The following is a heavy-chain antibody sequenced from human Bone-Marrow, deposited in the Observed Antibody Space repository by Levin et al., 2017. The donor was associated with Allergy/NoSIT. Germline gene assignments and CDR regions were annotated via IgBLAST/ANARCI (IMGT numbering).Heavy chain of an antibody. J-gene: IGHJ4*02. CDR1: GYTLTELS. CDR3: ATSVGSLGGHYFDY. D-gene: IGHD3-16*01. Sequence: ASVKVSCKVSGYTLTELSMHWVRQAPGKGLEWMGGFDPEDGETIYAQKFQGRVTMTEDTSTDTAYMELSSLRSEDTAVYYCATSVGSLGGHYFDYWGQGTLVTVSS. V-gene: IGHV1-24*01. CDR2: FDPEDGET.